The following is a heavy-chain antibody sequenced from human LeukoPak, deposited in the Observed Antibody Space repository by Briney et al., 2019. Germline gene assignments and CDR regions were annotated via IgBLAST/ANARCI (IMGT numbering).Heavy chain of an antibody. J-gene: IGHJ6*02. Sequence: ASVKVSCKASGYTFTGYYMHWVRQAPGQGLEWMGWINPNIGGTNYAQKFQGRVTMTRDTSISTAYMELSRLTSDDTAVYYCARPDTAMVLNHYYYYYGLDVWGQGTTVTVSS. V-gene: IGHV1-2*02. CDR1: GYTFTGYY. CDR2: INPNIGGT. D-gene: IGHD5-18*01. CDR3: ARPDTAMVLNHYYYYYGLDV.